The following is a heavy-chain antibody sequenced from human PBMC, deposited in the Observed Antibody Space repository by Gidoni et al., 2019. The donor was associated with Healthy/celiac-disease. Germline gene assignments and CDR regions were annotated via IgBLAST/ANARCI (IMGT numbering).Heavy chain of an antibody. V-gene: IGHV1-69*08. CDR1: GGTFSSYT. D-gene: IGHD5-12*01. CDR2: IIPILGIA. J-gene: IGHJ5*02. CDR3: AREIGSGSTGWFDP. Sequence: QVQLVQSGAEVKKLGSSVKVSCKASGGTFSSYTISWVRQAPGQGLEWMGRIIPILGIANHAQKFQGRVTNTADKSTSTAYMELSSLRSEDTAVYYCAREIGSGSTGWFDPWGQGTLVTVSS.